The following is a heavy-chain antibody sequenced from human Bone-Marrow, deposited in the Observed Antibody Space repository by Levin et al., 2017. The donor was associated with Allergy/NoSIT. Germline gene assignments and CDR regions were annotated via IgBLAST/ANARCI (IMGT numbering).Heavy chain of an antibody. V-gene: IGHV3-23*01. CDR3: AKDRDFYGSGSLGN. D-gene: IGHD3-10*01. Sequence: PGGSLRLSCAASGFTFSNYAMSWVRQAPGKGLEWVSGISGSGDSTYDRDSVKGRFTISRDNSKNTLYLQMNSLRAEDTAVYYCAKDRDFYGSGSLGNWGQGTLVTVSS. CDR2: ISGSGDST. J-gene: IGHJ4*02. CDR1: GFTFSNYA.